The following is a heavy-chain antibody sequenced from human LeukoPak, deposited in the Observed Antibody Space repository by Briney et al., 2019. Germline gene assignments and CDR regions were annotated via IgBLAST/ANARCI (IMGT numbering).Heavy chain of an antibody. CDR3: ARESGSGYDY. D-gene: IGHD5-12*01. CDR2: IKSDGSST. CDR1: GFTFSSYW. V-gene: IGHV3-74*01. J-gene: IGHJ4*02. Sequence: PGGSLRLSCAASGFTFSSYWMHWVRQAPGKGLVWVSRIKSDGSSTNFADSVKGRFTISRDNAKSSLYLQMNSLRAEDTAVYYCARESGSGYDYWGQGTLVTVSS.